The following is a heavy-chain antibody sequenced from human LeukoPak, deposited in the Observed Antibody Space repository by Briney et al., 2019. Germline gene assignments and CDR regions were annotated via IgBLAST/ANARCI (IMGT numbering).Heavy chain of an antibody. CDR3: TRVGGYLERYYFDY. V-gene: IGHV3-49*04. CDR2: IRSKAYGGTT. Sequence: PGGSLRLSCTASGFTFGDYAMSWVRQAPGKGLEWVGFIRSKAYGGTTEYAASVKSRFTISRDDPKSIAYLQMNSLKTEDTAVYYCTRVGGYLERYYFDYWGQGTLVTVSS. D-gene: IGHD3-16*01. CDR1: GFTFGDYA. J-gene: IGHJ4*02.